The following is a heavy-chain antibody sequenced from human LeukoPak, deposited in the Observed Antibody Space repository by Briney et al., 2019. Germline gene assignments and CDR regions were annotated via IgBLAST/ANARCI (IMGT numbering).Heavy chain of an antibody. J-gene: IGHJ6*03. CDR3: AKAPLRFLEWLQDYYYYYYMDV. Sequence: GGSLRLSCAASGFTFSSYGIHWVRQAPGKGLEWVAVVSYDGSNKYYADSVKGRFTIFRDNSKNTLYLQMNSLRAEDTAVYYCAKAPLRFLEWLQDYYYYYYMDVWGKGTTVTVSS. CDR2: VSYDGSNK. V-gene: IGHV3-30*18. D-gene: IGHD3-3*01. CDR1: GFTFSSYG.